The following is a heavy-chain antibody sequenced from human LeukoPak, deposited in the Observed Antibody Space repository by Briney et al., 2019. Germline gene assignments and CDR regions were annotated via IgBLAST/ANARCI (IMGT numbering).Heavy chain of an antibody. V-gene: IGHV3-7*01. J-gene: IGHJ1*01. Sequence: GGSLRLSCVVSGFTFNRCWMNWVRQAPRKGLEWVAHINPDGRDTYYVDSVKGRFTISRDNAQNSMYLQMNSLRVEDTAVYYCTSWGDTTAEYFQRWGQGTLVTVSS. CDR2: INPDGRDT. CDR1: GFTFNRCW. D-gene: IGHD2-21*02. CDR3: TSWGDTTAEYFQR.